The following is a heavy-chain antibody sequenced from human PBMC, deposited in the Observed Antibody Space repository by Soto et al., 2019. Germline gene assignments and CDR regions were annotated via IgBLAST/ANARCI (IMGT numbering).Heavy chain of an antibody. Sequence: GGSLRLSCAASGFTFSNYVMSWVRQAPGKGLEWVSSISGSGDNTYYADSVKGRFTISRDNSKNTLFLQMNSLRAEDTAVYYCAKLPLLLALGFDYSGQATLVTVSS. D-gene: IGHD1-26*01. CDR1: GFTFSNYV. CDR2: ISGSGDNT. V-gene: IGHV3-23*01. J-gene: IGHJ4*02. CDR3: AKLPLLLALGFDY.